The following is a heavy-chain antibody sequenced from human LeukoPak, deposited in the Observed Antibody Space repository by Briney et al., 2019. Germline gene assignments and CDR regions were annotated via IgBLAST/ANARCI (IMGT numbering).Heavy chain of an antibody. Sequence: ASVKVSCKASGGTFSSYAISWVRQAPGQGLEWMGGITPIFGTANYAQKFQGRVTITTDESTSTAYMELSSLRSEDTAVYYCARALYSYGVSYYFDYWGQGTLVTVSS. CDR2: ITPIFGTA. V-gene: IGHV1-69*05. CDR3: ARALYSYGVSYYFDY. J-gene: IGHJ4*02. CDR1: GGTFSSYA. D-gene: IGHD5-18*01.